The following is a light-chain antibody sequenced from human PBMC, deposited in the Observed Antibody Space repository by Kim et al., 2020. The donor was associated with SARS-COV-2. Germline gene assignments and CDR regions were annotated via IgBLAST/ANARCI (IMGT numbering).Light chain of an antibody. V-gene: IGKV1-39*01. CDR2: AAS. Sequence: ASVGDRVTITCRASQSISSYLNWYQQKPGKGPKLLIYAASSLQSGVPTRFSCSGSGTDFTLTISSLQPEDFATYYCQQTYSTPLYSFGQGTKLEI. CDR3: QQTYSTPLYS. J-gene: IGKJ2*03. CDR1: QSISSY.